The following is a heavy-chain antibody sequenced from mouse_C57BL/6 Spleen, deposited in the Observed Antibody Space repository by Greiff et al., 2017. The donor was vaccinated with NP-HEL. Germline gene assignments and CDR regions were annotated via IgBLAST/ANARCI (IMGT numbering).Heavy chain of an antibody. CDR2: ISNLAYSI. CDR1: GFTFSDYG. D-gene: IGHD4-1*01. CDR3: ARLPGTGYAMDY. Sequence: EVKLVESGGGLVQPGGSLKLSCAASGFTFSDYGMAWVRQAPRKGPEWVAFISNLAYSIYYADTVTGRFTISRENAKNTLYLEMSSLRSEDTAMYYCARLPGTGYAMDYWGQGTSVTVSS. V-gene: IGHV5-15*01. J-gene: IGHJ4*01.